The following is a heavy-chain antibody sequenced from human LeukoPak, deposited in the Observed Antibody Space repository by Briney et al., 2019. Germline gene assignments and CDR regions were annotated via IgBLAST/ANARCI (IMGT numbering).Heavy chain of an antibody. CDR2: IGGNGGST. V-gene: IGHV3-23*01. D-gene: IGHD2-2*01. J-gene: IGHJ5*02. CDR3: ARVPAARWLDP. Sequence: GGSLRLSCAASGFTFSSYAMSWVRQAPGKGLESVSTIGGNGGSTYYADSVEGRFTISRDNSKNTLYLQMTSLRAEDTALYYCARVPAARWLDPWGQGTLVTVSS. CDR1: GFTFSSYA.